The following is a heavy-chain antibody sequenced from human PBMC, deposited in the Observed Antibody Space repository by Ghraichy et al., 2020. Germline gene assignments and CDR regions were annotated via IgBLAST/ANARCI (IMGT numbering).Heavy chain of an antibody. CDR3: ARDPPEDYDSS. D-gene: IGHD3-22*01. J-gene: IGHJ3*01. CDR1: GGTFSSYA. CDR2: IIPILGIA. V-gene: IGHV1-69*04. Sequence: SVKVSCKASGGTFSSYAISWVRQAPGQGLEWIGRIIPILGIANYAQKFQGRVTITADKSTSTAYMELSSLRSEDTAVYYCARDPPEDYDSSWGQGTMVTVSS.